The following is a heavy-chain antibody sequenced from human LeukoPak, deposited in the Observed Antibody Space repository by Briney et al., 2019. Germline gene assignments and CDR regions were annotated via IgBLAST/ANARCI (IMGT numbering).Heavy chain of an antibody. J-gene: IGHJ4*02. CDR1: GFTFEDYT. CDR2: ISWDGTT. D-gene: IGHD3-22*01. V-gene: IGHV3-43*01. Sequence: GGSLRLSCAASGFTFEDYTMHWVRQAPGKTLEWVSLISWDGTTYYTDSMKGRFTISRDNSKNSLYLQMDTLRSEDTAYYYCVKDLSYESSGSVFDYWAREPWSPSPQ. CDR3: VKDLSYESSGSVFDY.